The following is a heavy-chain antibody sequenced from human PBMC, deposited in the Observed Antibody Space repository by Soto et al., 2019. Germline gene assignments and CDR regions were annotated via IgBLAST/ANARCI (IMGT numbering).Heavy chain of an antibody. Sequence: QVQLQESGPGLVKPSQTLSLTCTVSGGSISSGDYYWSWIRQPPGKGLDWIGYIYYSGSTYYNPSPKSRVTKSVDPPKTQFSLKLSSVTAADTAVYYCARSSITIFGVVNLFDYWGQGTLVTVSS. D-gene: IGHD3-3*01. J-gene: IGHJ4*02. CDR3: ARSSITIFGVVNLFDY. CDR2: IYYSGST. CDR1: GGSISSGDYY. V-gene: IGHV4-30-4*01.